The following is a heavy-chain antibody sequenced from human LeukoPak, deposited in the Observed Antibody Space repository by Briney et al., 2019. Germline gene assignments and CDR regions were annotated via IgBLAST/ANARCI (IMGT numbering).Heavy chain of an antibody. J-gene: IGHJ4*02. CDR2: IYPGDSDL. CDR1: GYSSTSYW. D-gene: IGHD5-18*01. Sequence: GGSLKISCKGSGYSSTSYWIGWARQLPGKGLEWMGIIYPGDSDLRYSPSFQGQLTISADKSISTAYLQWSSLKASDTAMYYCARHPGYSYGYTSSDYWGQGTLVTVSS. CDR3: ARHPGYSYGYTSSDY. V-gene: IGHV5-51*01.